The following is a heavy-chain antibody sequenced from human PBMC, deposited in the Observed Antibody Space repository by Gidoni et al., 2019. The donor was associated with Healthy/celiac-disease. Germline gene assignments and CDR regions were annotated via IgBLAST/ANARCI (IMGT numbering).Heavy chain of an antibody. V-gene: IGHV4-59*01. CDR2: IYYSGST. CDR1: GGSISSYY. Sequence: QVQLQESGPGLVKPSETLSLTCTVSGGSISSYYWSWIRQPPGKGLEWIGYIYYSGSTNYNPSLKSRVTISVDTSKNQFSLKLSSVTAADTAVYYCVGGYSYGYPDYWGQGTLVTVSS. J-gene: IGHJ4*02. D-gene: IGHD5-18*01. CDR3: VGGYSYGYPDY.